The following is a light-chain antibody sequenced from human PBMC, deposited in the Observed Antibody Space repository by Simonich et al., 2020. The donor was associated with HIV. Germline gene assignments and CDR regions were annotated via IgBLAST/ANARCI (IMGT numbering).Light chain of an antibody. CDR2: KDS. CDR1: KLGDKY. J-gene: IGLJ1*01. CDR3: QAWDSSTYV. V-gene: IGLV3-1*01. Sequence: SYELTQPPTVSVSPGQTASITCSGDKLGDKYACWYQQKPGQSPVLVIYKDSKRPSGSPERFSGSNSGTTATLTISGTQAMDAADYYWQAWDSSTYVFGTGTKVTVL.